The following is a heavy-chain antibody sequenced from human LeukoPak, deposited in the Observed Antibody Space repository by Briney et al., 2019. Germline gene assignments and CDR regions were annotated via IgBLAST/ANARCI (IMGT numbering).Heavy chain of an antibody. CDR2: LNRDGSER. CDR3: XXXXTSCRGCAFDI. J-gene: IGHJ3*02. D-gene: IGHD2-2*01. CDR1: GFTFTSHW. Sequence: GGSLRLSCGASGFTFTSHWMSWVRQVPGKGLEWVANLNRDGSERQYVDSVKGRFTISRDNAKNSLYLQMNSLRAEDTALYYXXXXXTSCRGCAFDIWGQGTMVTVSS. V-gene: IGHV3-7*01.